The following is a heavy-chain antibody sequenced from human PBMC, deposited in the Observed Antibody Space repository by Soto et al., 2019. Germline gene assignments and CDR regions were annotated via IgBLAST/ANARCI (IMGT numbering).Heavy chain of an antibody. Sequence: QVQLQESGPGLVKPSQTLSLTCTVSGGSISSGDYYWSWIRQPPGKGLEWIGYIFYSGSTYYNPSLKSRVTISVDTSKNQFSLKLSSVTAADTAVYYCARARDPGGWYFDLWGRGTLVTVSS. V-gene: IGHV4-30-4*01. CDR1: GGSISSGDYY. J-gene: IGHJ2*01. D-gene: IGHD1-1*01. CDR3: ARARDPGGWYFDL. CDR2: IFYSGST.